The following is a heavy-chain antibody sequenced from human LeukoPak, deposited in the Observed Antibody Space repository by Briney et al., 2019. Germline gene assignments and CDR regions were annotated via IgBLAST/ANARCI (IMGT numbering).Heavy chain of an antibody. CDR3: AGEDNSSGYRPFDI. J-gene: IGHJ3*02. D-gene: IGHD3-22*01. CDR1: GYTFSGYY. CDR2: INPNNGGT. V-gene: IGHV1-2*06. Sequence: ASVKVSCKASGYTFSGYYIHWVRQAPGQGLEWMGRINPNNGGTNYAQKFQGRVTMTRDMSMSTAYMELSRLRSDDTAVYYCAGEDNSSGYRPFDIWGQGTMVTVSS.